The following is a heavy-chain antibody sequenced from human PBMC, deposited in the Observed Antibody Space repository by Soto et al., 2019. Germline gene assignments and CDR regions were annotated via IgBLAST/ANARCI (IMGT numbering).Heavy chain of an antibody. Sequence: PSETLSLTCAVSGGAISNSHWWSWVRQHPGKALEWIAEIYHNENTNYNSSLKSRVSISVDKSKNQFSLNLMSVTGADTAMYYCAGDPVAASGTAFDVWGQGKMVTVSS. CDR1: GGAISNSHW. J-gene: IGHJ3*01. CDR3: AGDPVAASGTAFDV. CDR2: IYHNENT. V-gene: IGHV4-4*02. D-gene: IGHD6-13*01.